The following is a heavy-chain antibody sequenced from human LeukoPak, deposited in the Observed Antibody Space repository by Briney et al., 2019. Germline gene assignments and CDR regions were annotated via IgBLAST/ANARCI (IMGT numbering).Heavy chain of an antibody. D-gene: IGHD3-9*01. J-gene: IGHJ3*02. V-gene: IGHV1-2*02. CDR1: GYTFTGYY. Sequence: GASVKVSCKASGYTFTGYYMHWVRQAPGQGLEWMGWINPNSGGTNYAQKFQGRVTMTRDTSISTAYMELSRLRSDDTAVYYCARTAFYYDFLTGYSAGVFNIWAKGTMVTVSS. CDR3: ARTAFYYDFLTGYSAGVFNI. CDR2: INPNSGGT.